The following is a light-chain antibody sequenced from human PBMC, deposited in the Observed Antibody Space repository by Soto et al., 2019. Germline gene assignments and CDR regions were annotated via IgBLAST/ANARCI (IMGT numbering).Light chain of an antibody. CDR2: EVS. CDR3: SSYTSSTFYV. J-gene: IGLJ1*01. CDR1: SSDVGGYNY. V-gene: IGLV2-14*01. Sequence: VLTQPASVSGSPGQSITISCTGTSSDVGGYNYVSWYQQHPGKAPKLMIYEVSNRPSGVSNRFSGSKSGNTASLTISGLQAEDEADYYCSSYTSSTFYVFGTGTKVTVL.